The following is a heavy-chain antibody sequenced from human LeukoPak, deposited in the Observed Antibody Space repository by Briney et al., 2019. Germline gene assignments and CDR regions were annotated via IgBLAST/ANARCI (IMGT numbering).Heavy chain of an antibody. Sequence: GGSLRLSCAASGFTFSSYGMHWVRQAPGKGLEWVAVISYDGSNKYYADSVKGRFTISRDNSKNTLHLQMNSLRAEDTAVYYCAKDREAAGPFDYWGQGTLVTVSS. D-gene: IGHD6-13*01. CDR3: AKDREAAGPFDY. J-gene: IGHJ4*02. V-gene: IGHV3-30*18. CDR1: GFTFSSYG. CDR2: ISYDGSNK.